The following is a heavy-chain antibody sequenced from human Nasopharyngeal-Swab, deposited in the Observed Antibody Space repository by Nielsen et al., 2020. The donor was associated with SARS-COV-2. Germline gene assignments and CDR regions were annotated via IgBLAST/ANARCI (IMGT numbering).Heavy chain of an antibody. CDR2: INPSGGST. CDR1: GYTFTSYY. D-gene: IGHD2-2*01. CDR3: ARDLSGGVVVGY. V-gene: IGHV1-46*01. Sequence: ASVKVSCKASGYTFTSYYMHWVRQAPGQGLEWMGIINPSGGSTSYARKFQGRVTMTRDTSTSTVYMELSSLRSEDTAVYYCARDLSGGVVVGYWGQGTLVTVSS. J-gene: IGHJ4*02.